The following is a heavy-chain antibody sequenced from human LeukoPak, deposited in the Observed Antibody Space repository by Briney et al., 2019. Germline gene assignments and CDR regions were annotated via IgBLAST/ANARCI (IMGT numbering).Heavy chain of an antibody. CDR2: IYTSGST. Sequence: PSETLSLTCTVSGGSISSYYWSWIRQPAGKGLEWIGRIYTSGSTNYNPSLKSRVTMSVDTSKNQFSLKLSSVTAADTAVYYCARGPSMELHNYYYYYYMYVWGKGTTVTVSS. D-gene: IGHD1-7*01. V-gene: IGHV4-4*07. CDR3: ARGPSMELHNYYYYYYMYV. CDR1: GGSISSYY. J-gene: IGHJ6*03.